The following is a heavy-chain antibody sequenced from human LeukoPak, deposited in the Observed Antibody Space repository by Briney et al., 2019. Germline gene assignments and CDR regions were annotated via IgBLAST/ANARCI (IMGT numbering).Heavy chain of an antibody. CDR3: ARDLNLNLAMIDNWFDP. D-gene: IGHD3-22*01. CDR2: INPNSGGT. CDR1: GYTFTGYY. J-gene: IGHJ5*02. Sequence: ASVKVSCKASGYTFTGYYMHWVRQAPGQGLEWMGWINPNSGGTNYAQKFQGRVTMTRDTSISTAYMELSRLRSDDTAVYYCARDLNLNLAMIDNWFDPWGQGTLVTVSS. V-gene: IGHV1-2*02.